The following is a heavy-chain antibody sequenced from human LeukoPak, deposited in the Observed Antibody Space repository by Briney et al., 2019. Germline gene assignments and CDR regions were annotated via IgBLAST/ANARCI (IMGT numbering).Heavy chain of an antibody. CDR1: GYTSTSYG. Sequence: ASVKVSCKASGYTSTSYGISWMRQAPGQGLEWMGWISAYNGNTNYAQKLQGRVTMTTDTSTSTAYMELRSLRSDDTAVYYCAREQDGYYGSGSYSVYYYYGMDVWGQGTTVTVSS. J-gene: IGHJ6*02. CDR3: AREQDGYYGSGSYSVYYYYGMDV. D-gene: IGHD3-10*01. CDR2: ISAYNGNT. V-gene: IGHV1-18*01.